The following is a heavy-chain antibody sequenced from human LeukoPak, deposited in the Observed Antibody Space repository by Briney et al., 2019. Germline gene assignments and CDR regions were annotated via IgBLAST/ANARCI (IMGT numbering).Heavy chain of an antibody. J-gene: IGHJ4*02. V-gene: IGHV3-30*18. CDR1: GFTFSSYG. Sequence: GRSLRLSCAASGFTFSSYGMRWVRQAPGKGLEWVAVISHDGSNKYYADSVKGRFTISRDNSKNTLYLQMNSLRAEDTAVYYCAKGAVVVPAAPGDYWGQGTLVTVSS. CDR3: AKGAVVVPAAPGDY. D-gene: IGHD2-2*01. CDR2: ISHDGSNK.